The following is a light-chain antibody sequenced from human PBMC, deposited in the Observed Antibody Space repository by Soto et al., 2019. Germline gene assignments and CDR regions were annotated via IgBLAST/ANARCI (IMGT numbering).Light chain of an antibody. J-gene: IGKJ1*01. Sequence: DIQMTQSPSTLSASVGDRVTITCRASXSISSWLAWYQQKPGKAPKLLIYDASSLESGVPSRFSGSGSGTEFTLTISSLQPDDFATYYCQQYNSYWTFGQGTKVEIK. CDR1: XSISSW. CDR3: QQYNSYWT. CDR2: DAS. V-gene: IGKV1-5*01.